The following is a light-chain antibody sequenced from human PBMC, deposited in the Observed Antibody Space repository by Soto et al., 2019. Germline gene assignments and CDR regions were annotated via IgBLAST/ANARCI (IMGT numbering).Light chain of an antibody. V-gene: IGLV2-23*01. CDR3: CSYADVTTYV. J-gene: IGLJ1*01. Sequence: QSALTQPASVSGSPGQSITISCTGTSNDVGSYDLVSWYQQHPGKAPKLIIFEGNKRPSWVSNRFSGSKSGNTASLTIAGLQPDDEADYYCCSYADVTTYVFGNGTKLPVL. CDR1: SNDVGSYDL. CDR2: EGN.